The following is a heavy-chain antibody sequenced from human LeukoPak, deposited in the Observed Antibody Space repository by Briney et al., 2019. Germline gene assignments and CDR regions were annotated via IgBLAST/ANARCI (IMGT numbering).Heavy chain of an antibody. CDR3: ARVTLNDAFDI. Sequence: ASVKVSCKASGYTFNTYGISWVRQAPGQGLEWMGWISPYNGHTRYAQKFQGRVTLTTDTSTNTASMEVSSLRSDDTAVYYCARVTLNDAFDIWGQGTMVTVSS. CDR2: ISPYNGHT. J-gene: IGHJ3*02. V-gene: IGHV1-18*01. CDR1: GYTFNTYG.